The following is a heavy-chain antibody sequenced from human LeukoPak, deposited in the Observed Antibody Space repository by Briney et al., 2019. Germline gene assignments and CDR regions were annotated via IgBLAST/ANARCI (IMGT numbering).Heavy chain of an antibody. CDR1: GGSISSYY. V-gene: IGHV4-34*01. J-gene: IGHJ5*02. CDR3: AREAVAVGDSWFDP. CDR2: INLSGNT. D-gene: IGHD6-19*01. Sequence: PSETLSLTCTVSGGSISSYYWSWIRQPPGQGREWIGEINLSGNTNYNPSLKSRVSISVDTSKNQFSLHLTSVTAADTAVYYCAREAVAVGDSWFDPWGQGTLVTVSS.